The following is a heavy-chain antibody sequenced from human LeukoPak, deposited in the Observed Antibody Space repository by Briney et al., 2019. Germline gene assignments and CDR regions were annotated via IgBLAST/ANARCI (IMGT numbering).Heavy chain of an antibody. CDR3: TREVWGSTFPDY. CDR1: GVSISDGYY. CDR2: IYYSGNT. D-gene: IGHD7-27*01. Sequence: PSETLSLTCDVSGVSISDGYYWSWIRQPPGKGLEWIGYIYYSGNTYYNPSLKSRVTISVDPSKIHFSLRLSSVTAADTAVYYCTREVWGSTFPDYWGQGTLVTVSS. V-gene: IGHV4-31*11. J-gene: IGHJ4*02.